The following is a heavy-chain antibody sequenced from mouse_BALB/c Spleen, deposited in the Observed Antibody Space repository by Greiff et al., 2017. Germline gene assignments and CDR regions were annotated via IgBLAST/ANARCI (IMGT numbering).Heavy chain of an antibody. CDR1: GYSITSDYA. J-gene: IGHJ4*01. D-gene: IGHD2-4*01. CDR2: ISYSGST. V-gene: IGHV3-2*02. CDR3: ANDYDRGAMDY. Sequence: EVQGVESGPGLVKPSQSLSLTCTVTGYSITSDYAWNWIRQFPGNKLEWMGYISYSGSTSYNPSLKSRISITRDTSKNQFFLQLNSVTTEDTATYYCANDYDRGAMDYWGQGTSVTVSS.